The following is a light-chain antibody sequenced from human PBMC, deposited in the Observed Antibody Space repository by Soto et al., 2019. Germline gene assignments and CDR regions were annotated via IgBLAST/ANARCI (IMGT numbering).Light chain of an antibody. CDR3: QQSAISPIT. Sequence: DIQMTQSPSSLSAPVGDRIIITCRASQYIGTYLNWYQHKRGKVPKLLIYSASNLQGGVPSRFSGSGYGTYFTLTISSLQADDSATYYCQQSAISPITFGQGTQVEIK. CDR2: SAS. CDR1: QYIGTY. V-gene: IGKV1-39*01. J-gene: IGKJ5*01.